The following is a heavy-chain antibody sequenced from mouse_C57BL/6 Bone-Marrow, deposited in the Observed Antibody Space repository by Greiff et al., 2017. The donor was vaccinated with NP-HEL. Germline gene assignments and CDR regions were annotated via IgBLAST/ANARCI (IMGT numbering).Heavy chain of an antibody. V-gene: IGHV1-39*01. CDR1: GYSFTDYN. CDR3: ARGAYYSNYVGFAY. J-gene: IGHJ3*01. D-gene: IGHD2-5*01. CDR2: INPNYGTT. Sequence: ESGPELVKPGASVKISCKASGYSFTDYNMNWVKQSNGKSLEWIGVINPNYGTTSYNQKFKGKATLTVDQSSSTAYMQLNSLTSEDSAVYYCARGAYYSNYVGFAYWGQGTLVTVSA.